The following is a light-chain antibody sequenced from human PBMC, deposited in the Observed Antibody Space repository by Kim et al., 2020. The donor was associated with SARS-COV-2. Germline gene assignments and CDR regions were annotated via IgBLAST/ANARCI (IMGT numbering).Light chain of an antibody. V-gene: IGLV3-1*01. CDR3: QAWDSSHVV. Sequence: SVSPVQTASITCSGDKLGDKYACWYQQKPGQFPVLVIYQDSKRPSGIPERFSGSNSGNTATLTISGTQAMDEADYYCQAWDSSHVVFGGGTKLTVL. CDR1: KLGDKY. J-gene: IGLJ2*01. CDR2: QDS.